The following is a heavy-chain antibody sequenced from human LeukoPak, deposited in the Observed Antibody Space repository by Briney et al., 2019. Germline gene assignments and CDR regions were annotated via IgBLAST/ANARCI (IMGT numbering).Heavy chain of an antibody. CDR2: ISYDGSNK. V-gene: IGHV3-30-3*01. CDR1: GFTFSSYS. CDR3: ARGLRQGYYYGMDV. Sequence: AGRSLRLSCAASGFTFSSYSMRWVRQAPGKGLEWVAVISYDGSNKYYADSVKGRFTISRDNSKNTLYLKMNSLRAEDTAVYYCARGLRQGYYYGMDVWGQGTTVTVSS. J-gene: IGHJ6*02.